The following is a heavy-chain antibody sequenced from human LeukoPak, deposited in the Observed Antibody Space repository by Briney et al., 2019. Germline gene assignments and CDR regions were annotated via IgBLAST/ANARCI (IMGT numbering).Heavy chain of an antibody. V-gene: IGHV3-7*04. D-gene: IGHD5-18*01. CDR3: ARSDTPVAPFDY. CDR1: GFTFSRFC. CDR2: IKQDGSEK. J-gene: IGHJ4*02. Sequence: PGGSLRLSCAASGFTFSRFCMNWVRQAPGKGLEWVANIKQDGSEKYYVDSVKGRFAISRDNAKNSLYLQMNSLRADDTAVYFCARSDTPVAPFDYWGQGTLVTVSS.